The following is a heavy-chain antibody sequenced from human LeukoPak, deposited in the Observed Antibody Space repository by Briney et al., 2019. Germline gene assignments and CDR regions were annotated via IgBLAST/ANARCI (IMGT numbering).Heavy chain of an antibody. CDR1: GFTFSSYH. D-gene: IGHD2-2*01. Sequence: PGGSLRLSCAASGFTFSSYHMNWVRQAPGKGLEWVSFISSTGSTIYQADSVKGRFTISRDNGKNSLYLQMNSLRAEDTAVYYCAREVCSSTSCYPGYWGQGTLVTVSS. CDR2: ISSTGSTI. J-gene: IGHJ4*02. V-gene: IGHV3-48*03. CDR3: AREVCSSTSCYPGY.